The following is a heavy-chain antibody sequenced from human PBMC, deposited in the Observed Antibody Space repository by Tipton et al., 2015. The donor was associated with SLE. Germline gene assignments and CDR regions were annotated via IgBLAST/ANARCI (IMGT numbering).Heavy chain of an antibody. V-gene: IGHV3-7*03. J-gene: IGHJ4*02. CDR3: AKDNNGGVGYNSNFDF. D-gene: IGHD5-24*01. Sequence: SLRLSCAVSGFTFSNNWMAWVRQAPGKGLEWVAHIREDGSENFYVDSVRGRFAISRDNAKNSLYLQMNSLKSEDTAMYFCAKDNNGGVGYNSNFDFWGQGTLVTVSS. CDR1: GFTFSNNW. CDR2: IREDGSEN.